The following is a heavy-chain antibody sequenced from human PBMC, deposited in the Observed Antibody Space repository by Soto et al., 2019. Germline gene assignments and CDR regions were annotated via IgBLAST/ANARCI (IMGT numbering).Heavy chain of an antibody. CDR3: AKDPDYYGSGSYYNGNNWFDP. CDR1: GFTFSSYG. Sequence: PGGSLRLSCAASGFTFSSYGMHWVRQAPGKGLEWVAVISYDGSNKYYADSVKGRFTISRDNSKNTLYLQMNSLRAEDTAVYYCAKDPDYYGSGSYYNGNNWFDPWGQGTLVTVSS. V-gene: IGHV3-30*18. CDR2: ISYDGSNK. J-gene: IGHJ5*02. D-gene: IGHD3-10*01.